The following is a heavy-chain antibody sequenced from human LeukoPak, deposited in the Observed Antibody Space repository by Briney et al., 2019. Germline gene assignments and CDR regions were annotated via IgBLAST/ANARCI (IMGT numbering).Heavy chain of an antibody. D-gene: IGHD2-8*01. CDR1: GFTFSSYG. Sequence: PGGSLRLSCAASGFTFSSYGMHWVRQAPGKGLEWGAVISYDGSNKYYADSVKGRFTISRDNSKNTLYLQMNSLRAEDTAVYYCAKDSQWSTNYYYYGMDVWGQGTTVTVSS. V-gene: IGHV3-30*18. J-gene: IGHJ6*02. CDR3: AKDSQWSTNYYYYGMDV. CDR2: ISYDGSNK.